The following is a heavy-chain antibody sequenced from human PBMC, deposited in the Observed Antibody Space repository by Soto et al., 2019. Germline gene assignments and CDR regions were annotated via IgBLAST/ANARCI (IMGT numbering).Heavy chain of an antibody. CDR3: ARAYCSGGSCWAWSSWFDP. D-gene: IGHD2-15*01. Sequence: SETLSLTCAVDGGSFSGYCWTWIRQPPGTGLEWIGEINHSGSTNYNPSLKSRVTISVDTSKNQFSLKLNSVTPEDTAVYYCARAYCSGGSCWAWSSWFDPWGQGTLVTVSS. CDR2: INHSGST. V-gene: IGHV4-34*01. J-gene: IGHJ5*02. CDR1: GGSFSGYC.